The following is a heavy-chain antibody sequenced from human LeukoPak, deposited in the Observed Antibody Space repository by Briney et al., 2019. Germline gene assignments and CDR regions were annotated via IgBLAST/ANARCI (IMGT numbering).Heavy chain of an antibody. J-gene: IGHJ4*02. V-gene: IGHV3-66*01. CDR3: VRDVS. D-gene: IGHD3-16*02. CDR2: IYSDGGT. CDR1: GVTVSSNH. Sequence: GGSLRLSCAVSGVTVSSNHMSWVRQAPGKGLEWVSAIYSDGGTYYADSVKGRFTLSRDISKNTLYLQMNSLRVEDTAVYYCVRDVSWGQGTLVTVSS.